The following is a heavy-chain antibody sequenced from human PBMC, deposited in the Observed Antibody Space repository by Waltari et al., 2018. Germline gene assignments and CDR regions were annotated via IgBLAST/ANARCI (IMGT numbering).Heavy chain of an antibody. CDR2: MNPNSGNT. J-gene: IGHJ6*02. CDR1: GYTFTSYD. CDR3: ARALYYYGMDV. V-gene: IGHV1-8*01. Sequence: QVQLVQSGAEVKKPGASVKVSCKASGYTFTSYDIHGVRQASGQGLAWMGWMNPNSGNTGYAQKFQGRVTMTRNTSISTAYMELSSLRSEDTAVYYCARALYYYGMDVWGQGTTVTVSS.